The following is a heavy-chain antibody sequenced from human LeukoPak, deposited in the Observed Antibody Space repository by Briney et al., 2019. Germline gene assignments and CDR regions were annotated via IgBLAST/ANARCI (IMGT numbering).Heavy chain of an antibody. D-gene: IGHD1-26*01. V-gene: IGHV1-2*02. Sequence: ASVKVSCKSSGNTFTGYYMYWVRQAPGQGLEWMGWINPNSGGANYAQKFQGRVTMTRDTSIRTAYMELSRLRSDDTAVYYCARGMYSGSYSPLDYWGQGTLVTVSS. CDR3: ARGMYSGSYSPLDY. CDR1: GNTFTGYY. CDR2: INPNSGGA. J-gene: IGHJ4*02.